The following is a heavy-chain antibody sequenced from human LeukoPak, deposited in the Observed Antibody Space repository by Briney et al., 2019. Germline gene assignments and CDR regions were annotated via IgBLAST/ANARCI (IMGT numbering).Heavy chain of an antibody. J-gene: IGHJ4*02. CDR2: IYYSGNT. Sequence: SETLSLTCTVSGGSISSSRYYWGWIRQPPGKGLEWIGSIYYSGNTYYNPSLKSRVTISVDTSKNQFSLKLSSVTAADTAVYYCARGRRDSKVHDYWGQGTLVTVSS. CDR1: GGSISSSRYY. V-gene: IGHV4-39*01. CDR3: ARGRRDSKVHDY. D-gene: IGHD3-22*01.